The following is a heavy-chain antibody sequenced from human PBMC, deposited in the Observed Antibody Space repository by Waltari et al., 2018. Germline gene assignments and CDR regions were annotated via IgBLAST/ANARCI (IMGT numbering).Heavy chain of an antibody. CDR2: ISSSGSTI. Sequence: EVQLVESGGGLVQPGGSLRLSCAASGFTFSSYEMNWVRKAPGKGLEWVSYISSSGSTIYYADSVKGRFTISRDNAKNSLYLQMNSLRAEDTAVYYCARDYYGSGSYLSGQGWFDPWGQGTLVTVSS. J-gene: IGHJ5*02. CDR1: GFTFSSYE. V-gene: IGHV3-48*03. CDR3: ARDYYGSGSYLSGQGWFDP. D-gene: IGHD3-10*01.